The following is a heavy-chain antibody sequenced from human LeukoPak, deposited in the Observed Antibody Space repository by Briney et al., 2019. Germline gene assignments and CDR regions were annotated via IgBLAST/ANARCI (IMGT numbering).Heavy chain of an antibody. Sequence: GGSLRLSCAASGFTFDNYGMSWVRQVPGKGLEWVSSINGNGGSTAYTDSVKGRFTISRDNSKNTLYLQMNSLRAEDTAVYYCAKTPPRHCSSTSCYNYYYMDVWGKGTTVTVSS. V-gene: IGHV3-20*04. J-gene: IGHJ6*03. CDR2: INGNGGST. D-gene: IGHD2-2*02. CDR3: AKTPPRHCSSTSCYNYYYMDV. CDR1: GFTFDNYG.